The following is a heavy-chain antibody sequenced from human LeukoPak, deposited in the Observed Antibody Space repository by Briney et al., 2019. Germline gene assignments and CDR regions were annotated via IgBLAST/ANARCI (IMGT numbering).Heavy chain of an antibody. V-gene: IGHV4-34*01. CDR1: GGSFSGYY. D-gene: IGHD6-19*01. Sequence: SETLSLTCAVYGGSFSGYYWSWIRQPPGKGLEWIGEINHSGSTNYNPSLKSRGTISVDTSKNQFSLKLSSVTAADTAVYYCARLRSSSGWPIDYWGQGTLVTVSS. CDR2: INHSGST. J-gene: IGHJ4*02. CDR3: ARLRSSSGWPIDY.